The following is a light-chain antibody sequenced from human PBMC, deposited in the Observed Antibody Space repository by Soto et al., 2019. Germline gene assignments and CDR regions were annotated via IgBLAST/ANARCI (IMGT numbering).Light chain of an antibody. CDR3: MQALQSPPFT. Sequence: DIVMTQSPLSLPVTPGEPASISCRSSQSLLHSNGYNYLDWYLQKPGQSPQLLIYLGSNRASGVPDRFSGSGFGTDFTLKISRVEAEDVGVYYCMQALQSPPFTFGPGTKVDIK. CDR1: QSLLHSNGYNY. V-gene: IGKV2-28*01. J-gene: IGKJ3*01. CDR2: LGS.